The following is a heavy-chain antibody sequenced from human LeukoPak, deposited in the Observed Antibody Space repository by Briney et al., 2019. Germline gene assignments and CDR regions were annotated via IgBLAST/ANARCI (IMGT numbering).Heavy chain of an antibody. J-gene: IGHJ3*02. D-gene: IGHD6-19*01. CDR3: ARVRGARSSGWFEGAFDI. V-gene: IGHV3-7*01. CDR2: IKQDGSEK. Sequence: GGSLRLSCAASGFTFSSYWMSWVRQAPGKGLEWVVNIKQDGSEKYYVDSVKGRFTISRDNAKNSLYLQMNSLRAEDTAVYYCARVRGARSSGWFEGAFDIWGQGTMVTVSS. CDR1: GFTFSSYW.